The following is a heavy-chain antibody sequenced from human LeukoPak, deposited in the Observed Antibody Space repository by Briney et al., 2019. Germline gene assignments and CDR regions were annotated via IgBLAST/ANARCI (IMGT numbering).Heavy chain of an antibody. V-gene: IGHV1-69*05. J-gene: IGHJ6*03. CDR2: IIPIFGTA. CDR1: GYTFTSYG. CDR3: AGEQLHPGGYYYYYYIDV. D-gene: IGHD1-1*01. Sequence: SVKVSCKASGYTFTSYGISWVRQAPGQGLEWMGGIIPIFGTANYAQKFQGRVTITTDESTSTAYMELSSLRSEDTAVYYCAGEQLHPGGYYYYYYIDVWGNGTTVTVSS.